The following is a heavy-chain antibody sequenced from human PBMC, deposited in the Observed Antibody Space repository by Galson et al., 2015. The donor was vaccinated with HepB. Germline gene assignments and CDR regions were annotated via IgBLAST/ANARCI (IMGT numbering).Heavy chain of an antibody. J-gene: IGHJ3*02. Sequence: LSLTCAVSGGSISSGGYSWSWIRQPPGKGLEWIGYIYYSGSTYYNPSLKSRVTISVDTSKNQFSLKLSSVTAADTAVYYCARATVLEDAFDIWGQGTMVTVSS. V-gene: IGHV4-30-4*07. CDR2: IYYSGST. CDR3: ARATVLEDAFDI. D-gene: IGHD3-3*01. CDR1: GGSISSGGYS.